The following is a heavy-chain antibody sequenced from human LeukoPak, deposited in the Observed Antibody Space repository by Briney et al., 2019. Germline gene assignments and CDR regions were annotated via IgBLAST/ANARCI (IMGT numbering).Heavy chain of an antibody. CDR3: AKDGLWFGERGGWFDP. D-gene: IGHD3-10*01. CDR2: IRYDGSNK. Sequence: GGSLRLSCAASGFTSSSYGMHWVRQAPGKGLEWVAFIRYDGSNKYYADSVKGRFTISRDNSKNTLYLQMNSLRAEDTAVYYCAKDGLWFGERGGWFDPWGQGTLVTVSS. V-gene: IGHV3-30*02. J-gene: IGHJ5*02. CDR1: GFTSSSYG.